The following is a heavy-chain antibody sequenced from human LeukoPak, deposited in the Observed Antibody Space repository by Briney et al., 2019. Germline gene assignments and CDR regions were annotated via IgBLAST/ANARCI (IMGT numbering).Heavy chain of an antibody. CDR3: ARDAMKWMSSSWDPYYYYGMDV. CDR2: IKQDGSEK. Sequence: PGGSLRLSCAASGFTFSSYWMSWVRQAPGKGLEWVANIKQDGSEKYYVDSVKGRFTISRDNAKNSLYLQMNSLRAEDTAVYYCARDAMKWMSSSWDPYYYYGMDVWGQGTTVTVSS. V-gene: IGHV3-7*01. J-gene: IGHJ6*02. CDR1: GFTFSSYW. D-gene: IGHD6-13*01.